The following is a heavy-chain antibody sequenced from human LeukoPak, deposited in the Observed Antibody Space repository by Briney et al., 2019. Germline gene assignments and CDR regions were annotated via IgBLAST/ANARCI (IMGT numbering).Heavy chain of an antibody. V-gene: IGHV3-21*01. CDR2: ISGRSNYI. Sequence: GGSLRLSCAASGFTFSSYSMNWVRQAPGKGLEWVSSISGRSNYIFYADSVKGRFTISRDNAENSLYLLLNSLRVEDTAVYYCARGSTLGSCTSSSCHNWFDPWGQGTLVTVSS. CDR1: GFTFSSYS. J-gene: IGHJ5*02. CDR3: ARGSTLGSCTSSSCHNWFDP. D-gene: IGHD2-2*01.